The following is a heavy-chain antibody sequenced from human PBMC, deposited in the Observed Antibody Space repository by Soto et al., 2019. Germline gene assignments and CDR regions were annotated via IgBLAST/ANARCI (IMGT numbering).Heavy chain of an antibody. V-gene: IGHV3-30-3*01. J-gene: IGHJ4*02. CDR2: ISYAASNK. D-gene: IGHD6-6*01. CDR1: GFTFSSYA. CDR3: ARALEYSSSSPTFDY. Sequence: PGGSLRLSCAASGFTFSSYAMHWVRQGPGKGLECVAVISYAASNKYYADSVKGRFTISRDNSKNTLYLQMNSLRAEDTAVYYCARALEYSSSSPTFDYWGQGTLVTVSS.